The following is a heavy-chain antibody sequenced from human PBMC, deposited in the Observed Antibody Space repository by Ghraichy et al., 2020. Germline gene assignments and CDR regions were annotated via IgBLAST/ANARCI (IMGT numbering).Heavy chain of an antibody. V-gene: IGHV3-23*01. D-gene: IGHD2-15*01. CDR2: ISGSGGNK. J-gene: IGHJ6*02. Sequence: GESLNISCAASGFTFSSYAMSWVRQAPGKGLEWVSSISGSGGNKNYADSVKGRFTISRDNSKNTLYLQMNSLRAEDTAVYYCAKGFRINRLVVVVPGTYYGMDVWGQGTTVTVSS. CDR1: GFTFSSYA. CDR3: AKGFRINRLVVVVPGTYYGMDV.